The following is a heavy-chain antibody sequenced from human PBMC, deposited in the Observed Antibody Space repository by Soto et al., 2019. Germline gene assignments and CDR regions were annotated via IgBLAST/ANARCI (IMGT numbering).Heavy chain of an antibody. J-gene: IGHJ3*02. CDR3: AKDMKVASSGWYSDAFDI. D-gene: IGHD6-19*01. Sequence: GGSLRLSCAASGFTFDDYAMHWVRQAPGKGLEWVSGISWNSGSIGYADSVKGRFTISRDNAKNSLYLQMNSLRAEDTALYYCAKDMKVASSGWYSDAFDIWGQGTMVTVSS. CDR1: GFTFDDYA. V-gene: IGHV3-9*01. CDR2: ISWNSGSI.